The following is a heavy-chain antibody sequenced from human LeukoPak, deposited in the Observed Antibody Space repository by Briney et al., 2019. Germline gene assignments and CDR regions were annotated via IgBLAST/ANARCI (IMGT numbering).Heavy chain of an antibody. CDR3: ATQPSKDGGYDW. V-gene: IGHV1-24*01. J-gene: IGHJ4*02. Sequence: ASVKVSCKVSGYTLTELSMHWVRQAPGKGLEWMGGFDPEDGETIYAQKFQGRVTMTEDTSTDTAYMELRSLRSDDTAVYYCATQPSKDGGYDWWGQGTLVTVSS. CDR1: GYTLTELS. CDR2: FDPEDGET. D-gene: IGHD5-12*01.